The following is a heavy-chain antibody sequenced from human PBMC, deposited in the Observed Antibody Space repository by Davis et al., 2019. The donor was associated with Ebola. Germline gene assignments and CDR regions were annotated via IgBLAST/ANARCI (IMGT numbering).Heavy chain of an antibody. Sequence: GESLKISCAASGFTFGSFWMSWVRQAPGRGLEWVANIYRDGNEKYYVDSVKGRFTISRDNTKNSLYLQMNSLRAEDTAVYFCARGVAVGGFYFDYWGQGTLVTVSS. CDR3: ARGVAVGGFYFDY. CDR1: GFTFGSFW. CDR2: IYRDGNEK. D-gene: IGHD6-19*01. V-gene: IGHV3-7*03. J-gene: IGHJ4*02.